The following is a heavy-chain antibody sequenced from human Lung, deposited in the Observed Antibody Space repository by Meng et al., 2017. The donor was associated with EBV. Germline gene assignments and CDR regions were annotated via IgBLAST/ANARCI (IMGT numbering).Heavy chain of an antibody. Sequence: QVQRQESGPGLVKPSETLSLTCAVSGGSISRSDWWSWVRQPPGKGLEWIGETSHSGSNNYSPSLKSRVTISLDKSKNQLSLKLNSVTAADTAVYYCASSDYYRSDYWGQGTLVTVSS. CDR1: GGSISRSDW. CDR3: ASSDYYRSDY. D-gene: IGHD3-22*01. J-gene: IGHJ4*02. V-gene: IGHV4-4*02. CDR2: TSHSGSN.